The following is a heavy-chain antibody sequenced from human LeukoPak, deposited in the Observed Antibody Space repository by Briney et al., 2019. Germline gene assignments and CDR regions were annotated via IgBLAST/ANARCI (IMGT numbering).Heavy chain of an antibody. CDR2: IKQDGSEK. CDR3: ARGYYYGSGSYYFDY. V-gene: IGHV3-7*01. J-gene: IGHJ4*02. D-gene: IGHD3-10*01. Sequence: GGSLRLSCAASGFTFSSYWMSRVRQAPGKGLEWVANIKQDGSEKFYVDSVKGRFTISRDNAKNSLYLQMNSLRAEDTAVYYCARGYYYGSGSYYFDYWGQGTLVTVSS. CDR1: GFTFSSYW.